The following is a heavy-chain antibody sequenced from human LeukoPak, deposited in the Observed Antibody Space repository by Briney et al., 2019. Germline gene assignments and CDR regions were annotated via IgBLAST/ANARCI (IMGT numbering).Heavy chain of an antibody. J-gene: IGHJ4*02. Sequence: PGGSLRLSCAASGFTFSSYAMSWVRQAPGKGLEWVSAISGSGGTTYYADSVKGRFTISRDNSKNTPYLQMNSLRAEDTAVYYCAKDGRDGYGGNPFDYWGQGTLVTVSS. CDR2: ISGSGGTT. V-gene: IGHV3-23*01. CDR3: AKDGRDGYGGNPFDY. CDR1: GFTFSSYA. D-gene: IGHD4-23*01.